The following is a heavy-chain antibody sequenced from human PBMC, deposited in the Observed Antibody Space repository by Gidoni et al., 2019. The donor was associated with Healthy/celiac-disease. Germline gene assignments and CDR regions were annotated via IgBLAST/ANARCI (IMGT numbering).Heavy chain of an antibody. V-gene: IGHV4-34*01. CDR1: GGSFSGYY. CDR3: ARGLLGYCSSTSCYPRSYYYYMDV. CDR2: NNLSGST. Sequence: QVQLQQWGAGLLKPSETLSLTCAVYGGSFSGYYWSWIRQPPGKGLEWIGENNLSGSTNYNPSLKSRVTISVDTSKNQFSLKLSSVTAADTAVYYCARGLLGYCSSTSCYPRSYYYYMDVWGKGTTVTVSS. J-gene: IGHJ6*03. D-gene: IGHD2-2*01.